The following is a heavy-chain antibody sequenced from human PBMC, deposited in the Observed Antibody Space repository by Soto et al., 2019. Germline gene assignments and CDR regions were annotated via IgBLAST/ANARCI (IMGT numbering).Heavy chain of an antibody. D-gene: IGHD2-15*01. CDR1: GFTFSSYA. Sequence: LRLSCAASGFTFSSYAMHWVRQAPGKGLEWVAVISYDGSNKYYADSVKGRFTISRDNSKNTLYLQMNSLRAEDTAVYYCARDLGGSVAATPDYYYYGMDVWGQGTTVTVSS. J-gene: IGHJ6*02. V-gene: IGHV3-30-3*01. CDR3: ARDLGGSVAATPDYYYYGMDV. CDR2: ISYDGSNK.